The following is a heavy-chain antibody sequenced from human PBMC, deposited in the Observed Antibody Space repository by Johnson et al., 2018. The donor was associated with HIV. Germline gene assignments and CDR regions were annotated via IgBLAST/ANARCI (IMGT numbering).Heavy chain of an antibody. Sequence: VQLLESGGGVVRPGGSLRLSCAASGFTFDDYGMSWVRQAPGKGLEWVSGIDWNGGRQGYVDSVKGRFTISRDNAKNSLYLEMNSLRAEDTALYYCARQHNYDSSGAFDIWGQGTMVTVSS. CDR1: GFTFDDYG. J-gene: IGHJ3*02. CDR2: IDWNGGRQ. CDR3: ARQHNYDSSGAFDI. V-gene: IGHV3-20*04. D-gene: IGHD3-22*01.